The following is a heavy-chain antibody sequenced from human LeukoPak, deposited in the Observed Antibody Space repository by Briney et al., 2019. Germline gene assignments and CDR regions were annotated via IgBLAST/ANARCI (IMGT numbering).Heavy chain of an antibody. CDR3: ARDPGIAVAGTNYFDY. CDR1: GFTVSSNY. J-gene: IGHJ4*02. V-gene: IGHV3-66*01. D-gene: IGHD6-19*01. Sequence: GGSLRLSCAASGFTVSSNYMSWVRQAPGKGLEWVSVIYSGGSTYYADSVKGRFTISRDNSKNTLYLQMNSPRAEDTAVYYCARDPGIAVAGTNYFDYWGQGTLVTVSS. CDR2: IYSGGST.